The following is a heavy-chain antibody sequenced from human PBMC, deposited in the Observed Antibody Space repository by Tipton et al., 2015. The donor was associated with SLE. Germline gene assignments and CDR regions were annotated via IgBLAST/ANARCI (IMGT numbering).Heavy chain of an antibody. J-gene: IGHJ4*02. CDR2: ISSSGSTI. Sequence: SLRLSCVASEFTFSTYEMNWVRQAPGKGLEWVSYISSSGSTIYYADSVKGRFTISRDNAENSLYLQMTSLRAEDTAVYFCTRAVGSSSLGYYFDYWGQGTVVTVSS. CDR3: TRAVGSSSLGYYFDY. D-gene: IGHD1-26*01. CDR1: EFTFSTYE. V-gene: IGHV3-48*03.